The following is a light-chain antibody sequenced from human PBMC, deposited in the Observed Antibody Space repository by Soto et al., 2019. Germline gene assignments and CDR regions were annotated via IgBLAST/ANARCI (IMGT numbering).Light chain of an antibody. Sequence: QSVLTQPPSASGTPGQRVTISCSGSRSNIGTNVLNWYQHLPGSAPKLLIHTDDQRPSGVPARFSGSKSGTSASLAISGLQSEDESDYYCAAWDDRLKGHVFGTGTKVTVL. CDR1: RSNIGTNV. V-gene: IGLV1-44*01. CDR2: TDD. J-gene: IGLJ1*01. CDR3: AAWDDRLKGHV.